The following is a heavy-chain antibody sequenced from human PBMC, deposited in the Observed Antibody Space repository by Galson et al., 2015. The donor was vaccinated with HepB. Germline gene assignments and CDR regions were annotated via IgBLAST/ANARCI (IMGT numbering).Heavy chain of an antibody. CDR1: GYTFTSYG. Sequence: SVKVSCKASGYTFTSYGISWVRQAPGQGLEWMGWISAYNGNTNYAQKLQGRVTMTTDTSTSTAYMELRSLRSDDTAVYCCARVPTYYDFWSGYYTGQPNGNAFEIWGQGTMVTVSS. J-gene: IGHJ3*02. CDR2: ISAYNGNT. D-gene: IGHD3-3*01. V-gene: IGHV1-18*01. CDR3: ARVPTYYDFWSGYYTGQPNGNAFEI.